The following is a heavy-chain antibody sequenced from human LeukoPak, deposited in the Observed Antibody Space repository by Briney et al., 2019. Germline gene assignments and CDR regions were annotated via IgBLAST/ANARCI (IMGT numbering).Heavy chain of an antibody. CDR3: ARVFRSCTNGVCYKPFGY. J-gene: IGHJ4*02. CDR1: GYTFTSYG. V-gene: IGHV1-18*01. CDR2: ISAYNGNT. D-gene: IGHD2-8*01. Sequence: ASVKVSCKASGYTFTSYGISWVRQAPGQGLEWMGWISAYNGNTNYAQKLQGRVTITADESTSTAYMELSSLRSEDTAVYYCARVFRSCTNGVCYKPFGYWGQGTLVTVSS.